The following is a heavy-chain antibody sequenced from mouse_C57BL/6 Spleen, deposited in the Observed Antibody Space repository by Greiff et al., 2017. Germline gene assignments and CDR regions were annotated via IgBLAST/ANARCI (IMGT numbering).Heavy chain of an antibody. CDR3: AREGKLGRGDYFDY. D-gene: IGHD4-1*01. CDR1: GYAFSSYW. J-gene: IGHJ2*01. Sequence: VQGVESGAELVKPGASVKISCKASGYAFSSYWMNWVKQRPGKGLEWIGQLYPGDGDTNYNGKFKGKATLTADKSSSTAYMQLSSLTSEDSAVYFCAREGKLGRGDYFDYWGQGTTLTVSS. V-gene: IGHV1-80*01. CDR2: LYPGDGDT.